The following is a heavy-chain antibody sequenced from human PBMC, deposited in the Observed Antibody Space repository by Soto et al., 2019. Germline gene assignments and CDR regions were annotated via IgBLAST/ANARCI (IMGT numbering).Heavy chain of an antibody. V-gene: IGHV1-69*02. CDR2: IIPTLGIA. J-gene: IGHJ4*02. Sequence: QVQLVQSGAEVKKPGSSVKVSCKASGGTFSSYTISWVRQAPGQGLEWMGRIIPTLGIANYAQKFQGRVTITADKSTSTAYMELSSLRSEDTAVYYCARVEGGYENDYWGQGTLVTVSS. CDR3: ARVEGGYENDY. CDR1: GGTFSSYT. D-gene: IGHD5-12*01.